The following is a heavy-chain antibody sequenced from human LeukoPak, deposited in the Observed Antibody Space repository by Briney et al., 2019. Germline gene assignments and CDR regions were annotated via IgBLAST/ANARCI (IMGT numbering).Heavy chain of an antibody. CDR2: IYHSGST. D-gene: IGHD1-26*01. J-gene: IGHJ4*02. CDR1: GGSISSSNW. Sequence: SETLSLTCAVSGGSISSSNWWSWVRQPPGKGLEWIGEIYHSGSTNYNPSLKSRVTISVDKSKNQFSLKLSSVTAADTAVYYCARTQSGSYYMGYFDFWGQGTLVTVSS. CDR3: ARTQSGSYYMGYFDF. V-gene: IGHV4-4*02.